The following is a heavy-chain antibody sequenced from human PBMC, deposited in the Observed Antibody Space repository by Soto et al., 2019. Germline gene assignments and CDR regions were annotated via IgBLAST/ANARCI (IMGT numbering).Heavy chain of an antibody. CDR2: ISSSSSYI. D-gene: IGHD1-26*01. CDR1: GFTVSNAW. J-gene: IGHJ5*02. V-gene: IGHV3-21*01. Sequence: EVQLVESGGGLVKPGGSLRLSCAASGFTVSNAWMSWVRQAPGKGLEWVSSISSSSSYIYYADSVKGRFTISRDNAKNSLYLQMNSLRAEDTAVYYCARDGREWELGPGINWFDPWGQGTLVTVSS. CDR3: ARDGREWELGPGINWFDP.